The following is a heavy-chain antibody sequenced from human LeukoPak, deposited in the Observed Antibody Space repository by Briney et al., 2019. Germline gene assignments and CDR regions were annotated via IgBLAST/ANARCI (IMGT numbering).Heavy chain of an antibody. CDR2: IYSGGST. CDR3: ARMGVGAMGF. D-gene: IGHD1-26*01. J-gene: IGHJ4*02. Sequence: PGGSLRLSCAASEFTVSSNYMSWVRQAPGKGLEWVSVIYSGGSTYYADSVKGRFTISRDNSKNILYLQMNSLRAEDTAVYYCARMGVGAMGFWGQGTLVTASS. CDR1: EFTVSSNY. V-gene: IGHV3-53*01.